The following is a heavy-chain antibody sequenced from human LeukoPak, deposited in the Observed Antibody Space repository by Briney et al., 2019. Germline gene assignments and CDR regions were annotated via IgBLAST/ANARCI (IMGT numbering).Heavy chain of an antibody. CDR1: GGSISSYY. Sequence: SETLSLTCTVSGGSISSYYWSWIRQPPGKGLEWIGYIYYSGSTNYNPSLKSRVTISVDTSKNQFSLKLSPVTAADTAVYYCAGGYQLLFSSGYGMDVWGQGTTVTVSS. V-gene: IGHV4-59*01. CDR3: AGGYQLLFSSGYGMDV. J-gene: IGHJ6*02. CDR2: IYYSGST. D-gene: IGHD2-2*01.